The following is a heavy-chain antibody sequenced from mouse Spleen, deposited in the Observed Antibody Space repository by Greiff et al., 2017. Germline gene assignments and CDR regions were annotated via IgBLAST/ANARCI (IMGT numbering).Heavy chain of an antibody. CDR2: IYPSDSET. D-gene: IGHD2-14*01. CDR3: ARPYDGDVWYFDV. J-gene: IGHJ1*01. Sequence: QVQLQQSGAELVRPGSSVKLSCKASGYTFTGYWMDWVKQRPGQGLEWIGNIYPSDSETHYNQKFKDKATLTVDKSSSTAYMQLSSLTSEDSAVYYCARPYDGDVWYFDVWGAGTTVTVSS. V-gene: IGHV1-61*01. CDR1: GYTFTGYW.